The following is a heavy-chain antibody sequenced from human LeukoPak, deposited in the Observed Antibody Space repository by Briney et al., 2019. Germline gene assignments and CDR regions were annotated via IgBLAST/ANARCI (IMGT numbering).Heavy chain of an antibody. CDR2: ISSSGSTI. D-gene: IGHD1-26*01. J-gene: IGHJ4*02. CDR1: GFTFSSYE. Sequence: GGSLRLSCAASGFTFSSYEMNWVRQAPGKGLEWVSYISSSGSTIYHADSVKGRFTISRDNAKNSLYLQMNSMRAEDTAVYYCARAHVGATSVGFDYWGQGTLVTVSS. CDR3: ARAHVGATSVGFDY. V-gene: IGHV3-48*03.